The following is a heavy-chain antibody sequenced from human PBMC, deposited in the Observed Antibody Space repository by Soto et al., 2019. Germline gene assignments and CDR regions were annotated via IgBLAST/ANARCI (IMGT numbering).Heavy chain of an antibody. CDR1: GFTSSSYG. D-gene: IGHD6-6*01. CDR3: ARDRRASAARRGLKD. V-gene: IGHV3-33*01. J-gene: IGHJ4*02. Sequence: GGSLRLSCAPSGFTSSSYGMHWVRQAPRKGLEWVAVIWYDGSKKNYADSVKGRFTIPRDTSKNSLYLQMISRSAEDTAVYYCARDRRASAARRGLKDWGQGTLGTV. CDR2: IWYDGSKK.